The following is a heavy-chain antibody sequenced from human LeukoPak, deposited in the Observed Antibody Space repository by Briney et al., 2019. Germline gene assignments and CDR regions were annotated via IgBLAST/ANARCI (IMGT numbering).Heavy chain of an antibody. D-gene: IGHD6-19*01. CDR3: VKSPGSGWPV. CDR2: IYSDGSRT. CDR1: GFTFSSFA. Sequence: GGSLRLSCAASGFTFSSFAMHWVRQAPGKGLEYLSAIYSDGSRTYYADSVKGRFTISRDNSKNSLYFEMSSLRVEDTAVYYCVKSPGSGWPVWGQGTLLTVSS. J-gene: IGHJ4*02. V-gene: IGHV3-64D*06.